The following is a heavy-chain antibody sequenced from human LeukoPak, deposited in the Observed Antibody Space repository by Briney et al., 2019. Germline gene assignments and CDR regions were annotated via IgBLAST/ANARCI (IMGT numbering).Heavy chain of an antibody. CDR1: GFTVITND. V-gene: IGHV3-53*01. Sequence: PGGSLRLSCAACGFTVITNDMTWVRQAPGKGLEWVSVLYSDGNTKYADSAQGRFTISRDNSKNTLYLEMNSLSPDDTAVYYCARGVEPLAANTLAYWGQGTLVTVSS. J-gene: IGHJ4*02. CDR2: LYSDGNT. CDR3: ARGVEPLAANTLAY. D-gene: IGHD1-14*01.